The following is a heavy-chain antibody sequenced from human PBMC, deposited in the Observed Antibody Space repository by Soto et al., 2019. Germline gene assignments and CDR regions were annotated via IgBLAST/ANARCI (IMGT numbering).Heavy chain of an antibody. D-gene: IGHD3-16*01. CDR3: ARNVGGSYGYYG. CDR1: GGSISSHNW. CDR2: IYHNGSP. J-gene: IGHJ6*01. V-gene: IGHV4-4*02. Sequence: PSENLSLTCVVSGGSISSHNWWTWVRQPPGKRLERIGEIYHNGSPTYSPSLRGRATISVDKSNNQFSLRLRSLTPADTAVYHCARNVGGSYGYYG.